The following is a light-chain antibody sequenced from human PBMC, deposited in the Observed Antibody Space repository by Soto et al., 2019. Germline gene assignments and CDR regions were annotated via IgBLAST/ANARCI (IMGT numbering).Light chain of an antibody. Sequence: VLTQPPSASGTPGQRVTISCSGSSSNIGSNTVNWYQQLPGTAPKLLIYSNNQRPSGVPDRFSGSKSGTSASLAISGLQSEDEADYYCAAWDDSLNGPFYVFGTGTKLTVL. CDR3: AAWDDSLNGPFYV. V-gene: IGLV1-44*01. CDR1: SSNIGSNT. CDR2: SNN. J-gene: IGLJ1*01.